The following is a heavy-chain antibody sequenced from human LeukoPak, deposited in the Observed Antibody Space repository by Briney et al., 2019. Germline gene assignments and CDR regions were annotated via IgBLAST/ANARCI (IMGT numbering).Heavy chain of an antibody. D-gene: IGHD2-2*01. J-gene: IGHJ4*02. V-gene: IGHV1-69*13. Sequence: SVKVSCKASGGTFSSYAISWVRQAPGQGLEWVGGIIPIFGTANYAQKFQGRVTITADESTSTAYMELSSLRSEDTVVYYCARGRVVPVPDYWGQGTLVTVSS. CDR2: IIPIFGTA. CDR1: GGTFSSYA. CDR3: ARGRVVPVPDY.